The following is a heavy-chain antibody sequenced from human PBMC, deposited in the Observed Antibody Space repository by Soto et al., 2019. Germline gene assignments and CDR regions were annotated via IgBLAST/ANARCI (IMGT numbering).Heavy chain of an antibody. V-gene: IGHV3-20*04. CDR2: VNWNGGNT. J-gene: IGHJ4*02. CDR3: ASDFEVGTFDY. D-gene: IGHD1-26*01. CDR1: GFSFSDYG. Sequence: EVRLVESGGALVRPGGSLRLSCEASGFSFSDYGMTWVRQAPGKGLEWVSGVNWNGGNTLYADSVRGRFTISRDNAKNSLSLQMNSLRAEDTGFYYCASDFEVGTFDYWGQGALVTVSS.